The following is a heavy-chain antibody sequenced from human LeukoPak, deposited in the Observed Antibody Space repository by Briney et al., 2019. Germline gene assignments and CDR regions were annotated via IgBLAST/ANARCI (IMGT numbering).Heavy chain of an antibody. D-gene: IGHD5-18*01. CDR3: ARDRVQIWSYVGTFDT. J-gene: IGHJ4*02. CDR2: VSYDGTKI. CDR1: GFTLTSYT. Sequence: GGSLRLSCATSGFTLTSYTMHWVRQAPGKGLEWVAVVSYDGTKISYADSVKGRFTMSRDISKNTLYLQMNSLKPEDSALYYCARDRVQIWSYVGTFDTWGQGTLVTVSS. V-gene: IGHV3-30-3*01.